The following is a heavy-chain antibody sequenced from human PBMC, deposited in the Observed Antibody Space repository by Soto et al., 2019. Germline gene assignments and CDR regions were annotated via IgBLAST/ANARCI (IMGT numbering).Heavy chain of an antibody. J-gene: IGHJ4*02. CDR2: IDSDGSRI. CDR3: VRTSLVVAVATREDF. D-gene: IGHD2-15*01. V-gene: IGHV3-74*01. CDR1: GFTFSNYW. Sequence: EVQLVESGGGLVQPGESLRLSCAASGFTFSNYWMHWVRHAPGKGLVWVSRIDSDGSRITYADFVKGRFTISRDNAKNTVYLHMNSLTAEDTAVYYCVRTSLVVAVATREDFWGQGTLVTVSS.